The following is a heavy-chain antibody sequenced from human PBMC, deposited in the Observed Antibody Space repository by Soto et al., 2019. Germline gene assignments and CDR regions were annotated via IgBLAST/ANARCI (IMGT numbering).Heavy chain of an antibody. D-gene: IGHD6-6*01. CDR3: ARSPRSSRPSWFDP. J-gene: IGHJ5*02. V-gene: IGHV1-18*04. CDR2: IRGSTGAT. Sequence: QVQLVQSGPEVRKPGASVKVSCRTSGYRFSGYGIHWARLGRGQGLEWMGWIRGSTGATEYPQRFQGRITMTTDASTGTGYMELRSLGVDDTAIYFCARSPRSSRPSWFDPWGPGTLVTVSS. CDR1: GYRFSGYG.